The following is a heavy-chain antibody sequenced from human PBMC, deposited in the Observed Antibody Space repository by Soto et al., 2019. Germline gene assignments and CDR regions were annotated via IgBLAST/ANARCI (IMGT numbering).Heavy chain of an antibody. D-gene: IGHD1-7*01. V-gene: IGHV3-23*01. CDR3: AKNQERELPRVIDF. J-gene: IGHJ4*02. CDR1: GLTFSNYA. CDR2: MSGSSSTT. Sequence: HPGGSLRLSWATSGLTFSNYAMSWVRQAPGGGLEWVSSMSGSSSTTYYADSVRGRFTISRDRSKNTLYLQMSSLRAEDTALYYCAKNQERELPRVIDFWGQGTLVTVSS.